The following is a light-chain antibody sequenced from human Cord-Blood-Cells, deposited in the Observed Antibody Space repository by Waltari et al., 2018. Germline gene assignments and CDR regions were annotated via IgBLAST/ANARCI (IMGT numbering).Light chain of an antibody. J-gene: IGLJ3*02. CDR3: SSAASSSTLV. V-gene: IGLV2-14*01. Sequence: QSALTQPASVSESPGQSITISCTGASSAVGGYNNVSWAQQHPGNAPKLMIYDVSNRPSGVSHRFSGSKSGNRASVAISGLQAEDEADYYCSSAASSSTLVFGGGSKLTVL. CDR1: SSAVGGYNN. CDR2: DVS.